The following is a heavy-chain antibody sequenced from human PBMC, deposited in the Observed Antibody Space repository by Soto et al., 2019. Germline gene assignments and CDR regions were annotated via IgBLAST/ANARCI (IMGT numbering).Heavy chain of an antibody. V-gene: IGHV3-53*01. CDR2: IYSGGST. J-gene: IGHJ4*02. CDR3: ARASDYYDSSGYYKAFDY. D-gene: IGHD3-22*01. Sequence: GGSLRLSCAASGFTVSSNYMSWVRQAPGKGLEWVSVIYSGGSTYYADSVKGRFTISSDNSKNTLYLQMNSLKAEDTAVYYCARASDYYDSSGYYKAFDYWGQGTLVTVSS. CDR1: GFTVSSNY.